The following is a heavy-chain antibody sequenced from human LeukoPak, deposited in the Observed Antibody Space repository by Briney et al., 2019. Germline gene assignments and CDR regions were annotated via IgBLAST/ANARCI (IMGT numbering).Heavy chain of an antibody. CDR1: GFTFDDYA. CDR3: AKDRYSSSSGAFDI. J-gene: IGHJ3*02. V-gene: IGHV3-9*01. CDR2: ISWNSNSI. D-gene: IGHD6-6*01. Sequence: PGGSLRLSCAASGFTFDDYAMHWVRQASGKGLEWVSGISWNSNSIGYADSVKGRFTISRDNAKNSLYLQMNSLRAEDTALYYCAKDRYSSSSGAFDIWGQGTMVTVSS.